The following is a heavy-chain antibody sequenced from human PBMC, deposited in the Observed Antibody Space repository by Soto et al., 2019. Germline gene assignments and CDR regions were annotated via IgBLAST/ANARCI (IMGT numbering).Heavy chain of an antibody. V-gene: IGHV1-69*13. CDR1: RGSVNGYS. CDR3: ARDGHRSGWHYFDY. J-gene: IGHJ4*02. D-gene: IGHD6-19*01. CDR2: IIPIYGTA. Sequence: SVKVSFKDPRGSVNGYSIGWVRQDTGQGLEWMGGIIPIYGTANYAQKFQGRVTITADESTSTAYMELRSLRSDDTAVYYCARDGHRSGWHYFDYWGQGTLVTVSS.